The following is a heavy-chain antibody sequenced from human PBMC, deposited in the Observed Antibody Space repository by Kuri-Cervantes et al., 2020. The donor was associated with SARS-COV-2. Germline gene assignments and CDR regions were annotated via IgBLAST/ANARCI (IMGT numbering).Heavy chain of an antibody. CDR2: ISYDGSNK. Sequence: GGSLRLSCAASGFTFSRYAMPWVRQAPGKGLEWVAVISYDGSNKDYTASGKGRFTISRDNSQDTLYLQMKSLRTEDTALYYCARDRVGVHDSWGQGTLVTISS. CDR1: GFTFSRYA. J-gene: IGHJ4*02. CDR3: ARDRVGVHDS. D-gene: IGHD2-21*01. V-gene: IGHV3-30-3*01.